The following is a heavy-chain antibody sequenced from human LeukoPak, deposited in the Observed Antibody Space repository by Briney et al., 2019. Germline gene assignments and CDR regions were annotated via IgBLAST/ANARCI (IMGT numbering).Heavy chain of an antibody. CDR1: GYTLTELS. Sequence: ASVKVSCKVSGYTLTELSMHWVRQAPGKGLEWMGGFYPEDGETIYAQKFQGRVTMTEDTSTDTAYMELSSLRSEDTAVYYCATVHEDDSSGYYYLYFDYWGQGTLVTVSS. CDR3: ATVHEDDSSGYYYLYFDY. CDR2: FYPEDGET. D-gene: IGHD3-22*01. V-gene: IGHV1-24*01. J-gene: IGHJ4*02.